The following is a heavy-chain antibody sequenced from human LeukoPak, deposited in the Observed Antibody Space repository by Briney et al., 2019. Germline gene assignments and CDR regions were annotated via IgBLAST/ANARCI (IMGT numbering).Heavy chain of an antibody. Sequence: PGGSLRLSCAAAGFAFSDHWTVWVRQAPGKGLEWVANINHDESKKFYVDSVEGRFTISRDNAKNSLYLEMNSPRAEDSAVYYCAISTYSSSPSWGQGTLVTVSS. CDR1: GFAFSDHW. D-gene: IGHD6-6*01. CDR3: AISTYSSSPS. J-gene: IGHJ5*02. V-gene: IGHV3-7*01. CDR2: INHDESKK.